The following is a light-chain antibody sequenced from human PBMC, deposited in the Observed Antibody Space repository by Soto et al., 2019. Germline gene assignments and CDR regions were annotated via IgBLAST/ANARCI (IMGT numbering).Light chain of an antibody. J-gene: IGKJ1*01. V-gene: IGKV1-5*01. CDR3: QPDNSYWT. Sequence: DIQMTQSPSTLSASVGDRVTITCRASQSISSWLAWYQQKPGKAPKLLIYDASSLESGVPSRFRGSGTGTEITLTLSSPPAEGFATYYRQPDNSYWTFGQGAQGEIK. CDR2: DAS. CDR1: QSISSW.